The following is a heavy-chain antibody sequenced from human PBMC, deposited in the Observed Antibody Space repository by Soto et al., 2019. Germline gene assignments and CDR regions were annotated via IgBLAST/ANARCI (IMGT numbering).Heavy chain of an antibody. CDR2: ISRDGGTK. Sequence: QVQLVESGGGVDQPGRSLRLSCAVSGFTVSTYGMHWVRQAPGKGLEWVAVISRDGGTKYYADSVKGRFTISRDNSRNTLFLEMNSLRGDDMAVYYCTGEVASGYWGQGTLVPVSS. CDR1: GFTVSTYG. J-gene: IGHJ4*02. CDR3: TGEVASGY. V-gene: IGHV3-30*03. D-gene: IGHD2-8*02.